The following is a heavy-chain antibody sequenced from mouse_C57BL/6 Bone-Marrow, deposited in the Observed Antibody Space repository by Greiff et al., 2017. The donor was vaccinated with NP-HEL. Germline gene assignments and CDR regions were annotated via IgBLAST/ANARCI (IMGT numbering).Heavy chain of an antibody. Sequence: VQLQQSGAELARPGASVKLSCKASGYTFTSYGISWVKQRTGQGLEWIGEIYPRSGNTYYNEKFKGKATLTADKSSSTAYMELRSLTSEDSAVDFCARCKIVYYFDYWGQGTTLTVSS. CDR2: IYPRSGNT. CDR3: ARCKIVYYFDY. J-gene: IGHJ2*01. CDR1: GYTFTSYG. V-gene: IGHV1-81*01.